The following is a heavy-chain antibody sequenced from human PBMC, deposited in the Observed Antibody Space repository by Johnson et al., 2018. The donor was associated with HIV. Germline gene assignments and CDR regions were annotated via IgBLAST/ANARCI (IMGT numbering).Heavy chain of an antibody. J-gene: IGHJ3*02. CDR2: IDTAGNT. CDR1: GFTFRNYD. CDR3: ARGSYDGDAFDI. Sequence: VQLVESGGDLVQPGGSLRLSCAASGFTFRNYDMHWVRQATGKRLEWVSGIDTAGNTYYLGSVKGRFTISRENAKNSLYLQLNSLRAGDTALYYCARGSYDGDAFDIWGQGTIVTVSS. D-gene: IGHD1-26*01. V-gene: IGHV3-13*01.